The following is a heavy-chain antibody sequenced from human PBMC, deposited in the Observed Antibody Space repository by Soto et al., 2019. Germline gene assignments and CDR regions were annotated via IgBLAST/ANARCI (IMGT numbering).Heavy chain of an antibody. CDR3: ARGREQWLVDAFDI. CDR1: GGSFSGYY. Sequence: PSETLSLTCAVYGGSFSGYYWSWIRQPPGKGLEWIGEIKVELIGEVNHRGTTNYNPSLKSRVIISLDTSKNQFSLKLSSVTAADTALYYCARGREQWLVDAFDIWGQGTMVTVSS. V-gene: IGHV4-34*01. CDR2: IKVELIGEVNHRGTT. D-gene: IGHD6-19*01. J-gene: IGHJ3*02.